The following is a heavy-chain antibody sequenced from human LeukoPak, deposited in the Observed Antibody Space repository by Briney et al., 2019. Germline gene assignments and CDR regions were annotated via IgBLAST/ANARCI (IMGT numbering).Heavy chain of an antibody. CDR1: GFTFSSHS. CDR3: ARDLLTTDNDY. V-gene: IGHV3-21*01. CDR2: ISSSSSYI. D-gene: IGHD4/OR15-4a*01. J-gene: IGHJ4*02. Sequence: GGSLRLSCAASGFTFSSHSMNWVRQAPGKGLEWVSSISSSSSYIYYADSVKGRFTISRDNAKNSLYLQMNSLRAEDTAVYYCARDLLTTDNDYWGQGTLVTVSS.